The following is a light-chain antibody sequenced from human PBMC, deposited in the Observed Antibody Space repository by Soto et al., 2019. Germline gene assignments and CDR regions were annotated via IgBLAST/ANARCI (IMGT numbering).Light chain of an antibody. CDR1: SSNIGSNP. V-gene: IGLV1-44*01. CDR3: AAWDDSLNGNWV. J-gene: IGLJ3*02. CDR2: SNN. Sequence: QSVLTQPPSASGTPGQRVTISCSGSSSNIGSNPVNWYQQLPGTAPKLLIYSNNQRPSGVPDRFSGSKSGTSASLAISGLQAEDEADYYCAAWDDSLNGNWVFGGGTPLTVL.